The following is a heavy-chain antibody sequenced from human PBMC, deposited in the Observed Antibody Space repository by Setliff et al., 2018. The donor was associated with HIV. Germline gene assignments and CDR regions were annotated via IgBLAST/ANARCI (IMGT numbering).Heavy chain of an antibody. CDR3: ATLDLGDIVLGNPRLFYFQH. D-gene: IGHD2-8*02. Sequence: PGGSLRLSCAAAGFTFRSYEMNWVRQAPGKGLEWVSHIGSSGNTINYADSVEGRFTVSRDNAKNSLNLQMNSLRAEDTAVYYCATLDLGDIVLGNPRLFYFQHWGQGTLVTVSS. J-gene: IGHJ1*01. V-gene: IGHV3-48*03. CDR1: GFTFRSYE. CDR2: IGSSGNTI.